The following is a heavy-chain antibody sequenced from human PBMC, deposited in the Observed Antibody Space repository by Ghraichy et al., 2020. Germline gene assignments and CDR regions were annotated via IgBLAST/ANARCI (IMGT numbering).Heavy chain of an antibody. J-gene: IGHJ4*02. CDR3: AIYSLDYGSGSLWRDY. V-gene: IGHV4-39*07. CDR1: GGSISSSSYY. D-gene: IGHD3-10*01. Sequence: SETLSLTCTVSGGSISSSSYYWGWIRQPPGKGLEWIGSIYYSGSTYYNPSLKSRVTISVDTSKNQFSLKLSSVTAADTAVYYCAIYSLDYGSGSLWRDYWGQGTLVTVSS. CDR2: IYYSGST.